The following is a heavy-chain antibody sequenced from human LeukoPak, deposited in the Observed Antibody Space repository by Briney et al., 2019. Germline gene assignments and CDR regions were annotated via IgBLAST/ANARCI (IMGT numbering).Heavy chain of an antibody. CDR1: GGSISGYY. V-gene: IGHV4-34*01. J-gene: IGHJ4*02. Sequence: SETLSLNCAVYGGSISGYYWRWIRQSPGKGLEWIGETNHSESADDNPSLKSRVIISVATTKNQYTQILRSVTDAETADYYWGRDMWEGYWGQGSGVTVSA. CDR3: GRDMWEGY. D-gene: IGHD1-26*01. CDR2: TNHSESA.